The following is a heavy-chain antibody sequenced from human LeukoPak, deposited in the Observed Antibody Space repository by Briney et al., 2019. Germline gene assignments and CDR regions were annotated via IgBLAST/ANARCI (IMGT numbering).Heavy chain of an antibody. J-gene: IGHJ5*02. Sequence: ASVTVSFKASGYTFTIYDINWVRQAAGQGLEWMGWMNPDSGNTGYARKCQGRVTMTRNTSISTAYMELSSLRYEDTAVYYCARGEITMVRGVIISWFDPWGQGTLVTVSS. CDR2: MNPDSGNT. CDR3: ARGEITMVRGVIISWFDP. D-gene: IGHD3-10*01. V-gene: IGHV1-8*01. CDR1: GYTFTIYD.